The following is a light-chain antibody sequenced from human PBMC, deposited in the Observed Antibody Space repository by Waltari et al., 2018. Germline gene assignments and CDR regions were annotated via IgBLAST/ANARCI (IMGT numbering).Light chain of an antibody. CDR2: GAS. CDR3: QQYGGSPPT. J-gene: IGKJ1*01. Sequence: EIVLTQSPGTLSLSPGESATLSCRASQSVSSSNLAWYQQKPGQAPRLLIYGASSRATGIPDTFSGSGSGTDFTLTISRLEPEDFAVYFCQQYGGSPPTFGQGTKVEIK. V-gene: IGKV3-20*01. CDR1: QSVSSSN.